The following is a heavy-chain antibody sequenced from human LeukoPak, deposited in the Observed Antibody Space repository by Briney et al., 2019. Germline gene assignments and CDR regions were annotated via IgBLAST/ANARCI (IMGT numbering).Heavy chain of an antibody. V-gene: IGHV3-9*01. CDR1: GFTFSTYW. CDR2: ISWNSGSI. CDR3: ANSRLGVINSDHLSYYYGMDV. J-gene: IGHJ6*02. D-gene: IGHD3-10*01. Sequence: GGSLRLSCAASGFTFSTYWMHWVRQSPGKGLVWVSGISWNSGSIGYADSVKGRFTISRDNAKNSLYLQMNSLRAEDTAVYYCANSRLGVINSDHLSYYYGMDVWGQGTTVTVSS.